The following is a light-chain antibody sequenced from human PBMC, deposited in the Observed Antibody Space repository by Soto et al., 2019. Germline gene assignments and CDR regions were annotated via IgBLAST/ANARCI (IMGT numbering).Light chain of an antibody. Sequence: EIVLTQSPGTLSLSPGESATLSCRASQSVWNNYLAWYQQKPGQAPRLLISGASRRASGIPDRFSGSGSGTDFTLTIPRLEPEDFAVYYCQQYGSSTPLTFGGGTMVEI. V-gene: IGKV3-20*01. CDR2: GAS. J-gene: IGKJ4*01. CDR3: QQYGSSTPLT. CDR1: QSVWNNY.